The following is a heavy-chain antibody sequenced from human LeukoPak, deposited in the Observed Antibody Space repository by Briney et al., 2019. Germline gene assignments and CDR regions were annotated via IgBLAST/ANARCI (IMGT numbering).Heavy chain of an antibody. CDR1: GYTFINYY. CDR2: INPSGGST. Sequence: GASVKVSCKASGYTFINYYMHWVRQAPGQGLEWMGIINPSGGSTSYAQKFQGRVTMTRDTPTSTVYMELSSLGSEDTAVYYCARDESTSILWWWGQGTLVTVSS. J-gene: IGHJ1*01. CDR3: ARDESTSILWW. V-gene: IGHV1-46*01. D-gene: IGHD2-21*01.